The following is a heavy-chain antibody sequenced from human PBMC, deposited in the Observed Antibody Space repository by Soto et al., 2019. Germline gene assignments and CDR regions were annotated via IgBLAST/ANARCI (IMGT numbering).Heavy chain of an antibody. Sequence: SVKVSCKASGGTFSSYAISWVRQAPGQGLEWMGGIIPIFGAANYAQKFQGRVTITADESTSTAYMELSSLRSEDTAVYYCARVGVDTAMVTYWFDPWGQGTLVTVSS. CDR2: IIPIFGAA. CDR3: ARVGVDTAMVTYWFDP. D-gene: IGHD5-18*01. J-gene: IGHJ5*02. V-gene: IGHV1-69*13. CDR1: GGTFSSYA.